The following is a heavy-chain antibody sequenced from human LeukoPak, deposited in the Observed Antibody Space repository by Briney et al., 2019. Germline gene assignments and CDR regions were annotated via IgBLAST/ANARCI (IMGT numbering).Heavy chain of an antibody. Sequence: SETLSLTCAVYGGSFSGYYWSWIRQPPGKGLEWIGEINHSGSTNYNPSLKSRVTISVDTSKNQFSLKLSSVTAEDTAVYYCARDKGAYSYGLFDYWGQGTLVTVSS. CDR1: GGSFSGYY. V-gene: IGHV4-34*01. CDR2: INHSGST. CDR3: ARDKGAYSYGLFDY. D-gene: IGHD5-18*01. J-gene: IGHJ4*02.